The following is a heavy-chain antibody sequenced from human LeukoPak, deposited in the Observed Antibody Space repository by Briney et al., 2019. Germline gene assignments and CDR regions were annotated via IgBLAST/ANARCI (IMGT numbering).Heavy chain of an antibody. V-gene: IGHV1-18*01. CDR2: ISAYNGNT. CDR1: GYTFTSYA. J-gene: IGHJ4*02. D-gene: IGHD3-10*01. Sequence: GASVKVSCKASGYTFTSYAMHWVRQAPGQRLEWMGWISAYNGNTNYAQKLQGRVTMTTDTSTSTAYMELRSLRSDDTAVYYCARDVDYYGSGSYQYWGQGTLVTVSS. CDR3: ARDVDYYGSGSYQY.